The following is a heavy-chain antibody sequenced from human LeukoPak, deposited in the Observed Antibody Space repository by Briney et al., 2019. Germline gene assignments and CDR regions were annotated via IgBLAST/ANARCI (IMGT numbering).Heavy chain of an antibody. CDR1: GGSISSSSYY. D-gene: IGHD2-2*01. CDR3: ARDGIVVVPAAKNYYYYYYMDV. J-gene: IGHJ6*03. V-gene: IGHV4-39*02. CDR2: IYYSVST. Sequence: SETLCLTXTVSGGSISSSSYYWGWIRQPPGMRLEWLGSIYYSVSTYYNPSLKSRVTISVDTSKNQFSLKLSSVTAADTAVYYCARDGIVVVPAAKNYYYYYYMDVWGKGTTVTVSS.